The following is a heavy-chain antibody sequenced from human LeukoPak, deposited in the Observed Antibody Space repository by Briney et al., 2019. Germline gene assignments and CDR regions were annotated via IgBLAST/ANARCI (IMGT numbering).Heavy chain of an antibody. Sequence: GGSLRLSCAASGFTFSSYWMHWVRQAPGKGLVWVSRINTDGSSTSYADSVKGRITISRDNFKNTLYLQMNSLRAEDTAVYYCARAWSSGWYDYWGQGTLVTVSS. V-gene: IGHV3-74*01. CDR2: INTDGSST. CDR3: ARAWSSGWYDY. D-gene: IGHD6-19*01. J-gene: IGHJ4*02. CDR1: GFTFSSYW.